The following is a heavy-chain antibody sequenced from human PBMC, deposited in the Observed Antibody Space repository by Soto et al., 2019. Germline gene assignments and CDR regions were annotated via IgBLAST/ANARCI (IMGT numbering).Heavy chain of an antibody. CDR2: INPESGNP. D-gene: IGHD2-8*01. V-gene: IGHV1-2*02. CDR1: GYTFTDYY. J-gene: IGHJ4*02. CDR3: ASEDCTNTNCLKGFHY. Sequence: QVQMVQSGAEVKKPGDSVKVSCKASGYTFTDYYMHWVRQAPGQGFEWVGGINPESGNPKYVPKFQGRVTVTRDTSTSTAYMELNGLTSDDTAVYYCASEDCTNTNCLKGFHYWGQATLVTVSS.